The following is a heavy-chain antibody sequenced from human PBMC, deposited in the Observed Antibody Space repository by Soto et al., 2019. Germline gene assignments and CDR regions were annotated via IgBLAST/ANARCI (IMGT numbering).Heavy chain of an antibody. Sequence: ASVKVSCKASGYTFTSYCISWVRQAPGQGLEWMGWISAYNGNTNYAQKLQGRVTMTTDTSTSTAYMELRSLRSDDTAVYYCARDPSDHGDYLFDYWGQGTLVTVSS. D-gene: IGHD4-17*01. CDR3: ARDPSDHGDYLFDY. CDR2: ISAYNGNT. V-gene: IGHV1-18*01. J-gene: IGHJ4*02. CDR1: GYTFTSYC.